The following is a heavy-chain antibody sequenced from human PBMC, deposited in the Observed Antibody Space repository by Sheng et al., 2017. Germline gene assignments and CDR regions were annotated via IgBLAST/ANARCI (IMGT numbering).Heavy chain of an antibody. J-gene: IGHJ4*02. CDR1: GFTFSSYG. Sequence: EVQLVESGGGLVQPGGTLRLSCAASGFTFSSYGMSWVRQAPGKGLEWVSAISGSGGSTYYADSVKGRFTISRDNSKNTLYLQMNSLRAEDTAVYYCAKDQAGTMYYDYIWGSHWGQGTLVTVSS. CDR3: AKDQAGTMYYDYIWGSH. CDR2: ISGSGGST. V-gene: IGHV3-23*04. D-gene: IGHD3-16*01.